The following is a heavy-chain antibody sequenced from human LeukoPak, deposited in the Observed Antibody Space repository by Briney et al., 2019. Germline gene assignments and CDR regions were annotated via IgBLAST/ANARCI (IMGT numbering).Heavy chain of an antibody. CDR3: AELGITMIGGV. V-gene: IGHV3-48*04. J-gene: IGHJ6*04. CDR1: GFTFSSYT. Sequence: GGSLRVSCAASGFTFSSYTMNWVRQAPGKGLGWVSYISSSGSTIYYADSVKGRFTISRDNAKNSLYLQMNSLRAEDTAVYYCAELGITMIGGVWGKGTTVTISS. CDR2: ISSSGSTI. D-gene: IGHD3-10*02.